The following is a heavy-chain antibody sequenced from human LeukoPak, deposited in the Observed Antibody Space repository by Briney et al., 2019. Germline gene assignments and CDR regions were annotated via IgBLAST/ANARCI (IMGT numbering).Heavy chain of an antibody. J-gene: IGHJ4*02. CDR2: ISYDGSNK. CDR1: GFTFSSYA. D-gene: IGHD6-13*01. Sequence: GGSLRLSCAASGFTFSSYAMHWVRQAPGKGLEWVAVISYDGSNKYYADSAKGRFTISRDNSKNTLYLQMNSLRAEDTAVYYCAREAGYSVEVYFDYWGQGTLVTVSS. V-gene: IGHV3-30-3*01. CDR3: AREAGYSVEVYFDY.